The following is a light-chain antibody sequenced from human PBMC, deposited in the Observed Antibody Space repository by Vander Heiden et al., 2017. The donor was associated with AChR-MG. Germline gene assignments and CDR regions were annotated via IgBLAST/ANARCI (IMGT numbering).Light chain of an antibody. CDR2: ASS. CDR1: QSINKF. V-gene: IGKV1-39*01. Sequence: DIQMTQSPSSLSASVGDRVTIACRASQSINKFLNWYQQKPGRAPKLLLYASSNLQRGVPPRFSGSGSGTEFTLTISSLQLEDFATYFCQQTYTSPRAFGQGTKVE. CDR3: QQTYTSPRA. J-gene: IGKJ1*01.